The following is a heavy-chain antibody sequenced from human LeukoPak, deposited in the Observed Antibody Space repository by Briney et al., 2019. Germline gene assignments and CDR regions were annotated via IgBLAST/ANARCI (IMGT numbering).Heavy chain of an antibody. CDR2: IYYSGST. CDR1: EFTFSDHY. Sequence: GSLRLSCAATEFTFSDHYMDWVRQAPGKGLEWIGYIYYSGSTNYNPSLKSRVTISVDTSKNQFSLKLSSVTAADTAVYYCARGYYFDYWGQGTLVTVSS. V-gene: IGHV4-59*11. J-gene: IGHJ4*02. CDR3: ARGYYFDY.